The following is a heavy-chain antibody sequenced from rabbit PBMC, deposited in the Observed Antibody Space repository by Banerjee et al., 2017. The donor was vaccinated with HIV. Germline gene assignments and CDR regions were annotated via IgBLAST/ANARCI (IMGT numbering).Heavy chain of an antibody. D-gene: IGHD4-1*01. CDR2: IDTGDGST. CDR1: GIDFNNNYW. J-gene: IGHJ4*01. Sequence: QSLEESGGALVKPGASLTLTCTASGIDFNNNYWICWVRQAPGKGLELIACIDTGDGSTYYASWAKGRFTISRTSSTTVALQMTSLTAADTATYFCARDLAGVIGWNFGLWGPGTLVTVS. V-gene: IGHV1S40*01. CDR3: ARDLAGVIGWNFGL.